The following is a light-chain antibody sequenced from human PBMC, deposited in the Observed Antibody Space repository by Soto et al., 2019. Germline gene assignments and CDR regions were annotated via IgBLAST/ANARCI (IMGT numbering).Light chain of an antibody. CDR1: QRIDTW. V-gene: IGKV1-5*03. CDR3: QEYETFSPWT. CDR2: KAT. Sequence: DIQMTQSPSIVSASVGDRVTITCRASQRIDTWLACYQQKPGTAPKLLIYKATTLQSGVPSRFSGSGSGTEFTLAISSLEPDDFATYYCQEYETFSPWTFGQGTKVDIK. J-gene: IGKJ1*01.